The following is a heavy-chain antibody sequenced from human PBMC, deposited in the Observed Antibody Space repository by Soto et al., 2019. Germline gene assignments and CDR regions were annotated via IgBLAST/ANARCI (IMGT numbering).Heavy chain of an antibody. V-gene: IGHV1-8*02. CDR2: MTPNSDNT. Sequence: QVHLVQSGAEVKKPGASVKVSCTASGYDFNIYDMHWVRQATGQRLEWMGWMTPNSDNTGYAPKFQGRFTMTRDTSRSTVYMGLSSLGSEDTAVYFFARGGHGFWSGETYYYAMDAWGQGTTVTVSS. CDR3: ARGGHGFWSGETYYYAMDA. CDR1: GYDFNIYD. J-gene: IGHJ6*02. D-gene: IGHD3-3*01.